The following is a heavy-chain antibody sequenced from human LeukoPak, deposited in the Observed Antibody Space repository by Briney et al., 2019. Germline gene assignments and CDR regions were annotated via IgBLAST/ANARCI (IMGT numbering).Heavy chain of an antibody. Sequence: GGSLRLSCAASGFTFASYGMSWVRQAPGKGLEWVSFITTNGGRTSYADSVEGRFTISRDNPRNTLYMQMNSLRDEDTAVYYCARGGKSARPDYWGQGTLVTVSS. CDR3: ARGGKSARPDY. CDR2: ITTNGGRT. D-gene: IGHD6-6*01. V-gene: IGHV3-23*01. CDR1: GFTFASYG. J-gene: IGHJ4*02.